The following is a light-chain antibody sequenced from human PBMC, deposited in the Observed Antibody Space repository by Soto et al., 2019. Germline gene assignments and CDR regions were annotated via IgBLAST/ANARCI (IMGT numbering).Light chain of an antibody. Sequence: DIQMTQSPSSRSASVGERVTITCRTSQSNSSYLNWYQQKPGKAPILLIYAESSLQSGVPSRFSGSGSGTDFTLTISSLQPEDFATYFCQQSYTAVTFGQGTKVEIK. J-gene: IGKJ1*01. V-gene: IGKV1-39*01. CDR3: QQSYTAVT. CDR1: QSNSSY. CDR2: AES.